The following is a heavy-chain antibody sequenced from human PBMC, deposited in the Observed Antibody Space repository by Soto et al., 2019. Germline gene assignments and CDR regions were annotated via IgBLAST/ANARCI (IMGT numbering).Heavy chain of an antibody. CDR2: INHSGST. V-gene: IGHV4-34*01. J-gene: IGHJ4*02. D-gene: IGHD3-22*01. CDR3: ARGPKHSYDSSGYYYFDY. Sequence: SETLSLTCAVYGGSFSGYYWSWIRQPPGKGLEWIGEINHSGSTNYNPSLKSRVTISVDTSKNQFSLKLSSVTAADTAVYYCARGPKHSYDSSGYYYFDYWGQGTLVTVSS. CDR1: GGSFSGYY.